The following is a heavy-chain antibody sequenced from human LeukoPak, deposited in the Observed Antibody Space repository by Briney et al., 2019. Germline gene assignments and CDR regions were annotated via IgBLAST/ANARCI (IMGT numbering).Heavy chain of an antibody. CDR2: ISFSVNTK. J-gene: IGHJ4*02. Sequence: GSLRLSCAASGFTFSDYSMNWVRQAPGKGLEWVSYISFSVNTKYYGDSVKGRFTISRDNAKNSLYLHMDSLRAEDTAVYYCARDYDRTGYKFDYWGQGTLVTVSS. CDR3: ARDYDRTGYKFDY. V-gene: IGHV3-48*04. CDR1: GFTFSDYS. D-gene: IGHD3-22*01.